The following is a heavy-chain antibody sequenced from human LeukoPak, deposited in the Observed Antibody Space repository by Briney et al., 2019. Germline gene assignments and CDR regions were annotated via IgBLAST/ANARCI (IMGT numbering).Heavy chain of an antibody. Sequence: PGGSLRLSCAASGFTFSSYSMNWVRQAPGKGLEWVSYISSSSSTIYYADSVKGRFTISRDNAKNSLYLQMNSLRAEDTAVYYCASEPAAIADRVFYWGQGTLVTVSS. CDR2: ISSSSSTI. CDR1: GFTFSSYS. J-gene: IGHJ4*02. V-gene: IGHV3-48*01. D-gene: IGHD2-2*01. CDR3: ASEPAAIADRVFY.